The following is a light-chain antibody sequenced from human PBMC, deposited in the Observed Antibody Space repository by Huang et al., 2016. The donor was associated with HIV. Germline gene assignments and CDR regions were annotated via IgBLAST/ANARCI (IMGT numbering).Light chain of an antibody. V-gene: IGKV3-15*01. J-gene: IGKJ4*01. CDR1: RSVSTN. CDR3: HQYNNWLLS. Sequence: EIVMTQSPATLSVSPGERVTLSCRANRSVSTNLAWYQQRPGQAPRLLSYGSSTRAPGIPARFSGSGSGTDFSLTIRSLQSEDFALYYCHQYNNWLLSFGGGTRVDI. CDR2: GSS.